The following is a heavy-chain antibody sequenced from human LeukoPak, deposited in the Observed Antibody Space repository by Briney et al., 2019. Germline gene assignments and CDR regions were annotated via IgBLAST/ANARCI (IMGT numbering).Heavy chain of an antibody. CDR3: AREATGYYYDSSGSKFDY. CDR1: GGSISSSSYY. CDR2: IYYSGST. V-gene: IGHV4-39*07. J-gene: IGHJ4*02. Sequence: SETLSLTCTVSGGSISSSSYYWGWIRQPPGKGLEWIGSIYYSGSTYYNPSLKSRVTISVDTSKNQFSLKLSSVTAADTAVYYCAREATGYYYDSSGSKFDYWGQGTLVTVSS. D-gene: IGHD3-22*01.